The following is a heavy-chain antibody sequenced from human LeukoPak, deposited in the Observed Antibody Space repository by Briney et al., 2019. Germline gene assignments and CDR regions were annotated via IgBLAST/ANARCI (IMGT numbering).Heavy chain of an antibody. CDR2: ISSDGSDK. CDR1: GFTFNTYA. V-gene: IGHV3-30*04. Sequence: GGYLRLSCVASGFTFNTYAMHWVRQAPGKWLEWVAVISSDGSDKYYADSVKGRFTISRDKSKNRLYLQMNSLRPDDTAVYYCARDYGDYVGYFDNWGQGTLVTVSS. CDR3: ARDYGDYVGYFDN. J-gene: IGHJ4*02. D-gene: IGHD4-17*01.